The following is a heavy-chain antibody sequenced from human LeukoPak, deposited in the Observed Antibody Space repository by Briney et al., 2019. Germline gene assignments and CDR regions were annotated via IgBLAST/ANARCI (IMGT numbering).Heavy chain of an antibody. V-gene: IGHV3-21*01. CDR1: GFTFSSYS. CDR3: ARTMTTVTTYDFGLDY. CDR2: ISSSSSYI. J-gene: IGHJ4*02. Sequence: RGSLRLSCAASGFTFSSYSMTWVRQAPGKGLEWVSSISSSSSYIYYADSVKGRFTISRDNAKNSLYLQMNSLRAEDTAVYYCARTMTTVTTYDFGLDYWGQGTLVTVSS. D-gene: IGHD4-17*01.